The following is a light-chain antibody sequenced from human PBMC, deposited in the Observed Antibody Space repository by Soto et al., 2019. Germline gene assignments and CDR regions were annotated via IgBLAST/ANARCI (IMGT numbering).Light chain of an antibody. V-gene: IGKV3-20*01. CDR3: QQYGSSPYN. CDR2: GAS. CDR1: QSVSSSY. J-gene: IGKJ2*01. Sequence: EIVLTQSPGTLSLSPGERATLSCRASQSVSSSYLAWYQQKPGQAPSLLIYGASSRATVIPDRFSGSGSGTDFTLTISRLVTVDCAVYYCQQYGSSPYNFGHRTKLEIK.